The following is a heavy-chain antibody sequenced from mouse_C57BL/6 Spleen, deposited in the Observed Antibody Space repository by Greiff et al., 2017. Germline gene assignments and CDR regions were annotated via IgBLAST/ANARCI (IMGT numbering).Heavy chain of an antibody. Sequence: QVQLQQPGTELVKPGASVKLSCKASGYTFTSYWMHWVKQRPGQGLEWIGNINPSNGGTTYNEKFKSKATLTVDKSSSTAYMQLSSLTSEDSAVYYCAREGITTVEAWFAYWGQGTLVTVSA. V-gene: IGHV1-53*01. CDR2: INPSNGGT. J-gene: IGHJ3*01. CDR3: AREGITTVEAWFAY. CDR1: GYTFTSYW. D-gene: IGHD1-1*01.